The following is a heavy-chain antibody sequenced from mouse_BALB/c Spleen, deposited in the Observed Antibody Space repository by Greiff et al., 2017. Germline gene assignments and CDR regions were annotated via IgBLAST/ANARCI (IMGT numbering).Heavy chain of an antibody. CDR3: ARLITTWFAY. Sequence: EVQGVESGPGLVKPSQSLSLTCTVTGYSITSDYAWNWIRQFPRNKLEWMGYISYSGSTSYNPSLKSRISITRDTSKNQFFLQLNSVTTEDTATYYCARLITTWFAYWGQGTLVTVSA. CDR1: GYSITSDYA. J-gene: IGHJ3*01. CDR2: ISYSGST. D-gene: IGHD2-4*01. V-gene: IGHV3-2*02.